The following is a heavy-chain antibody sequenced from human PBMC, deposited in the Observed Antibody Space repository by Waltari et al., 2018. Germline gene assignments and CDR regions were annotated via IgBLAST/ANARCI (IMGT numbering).Heavy chain of an antibody. Sequence: QVQLVQSGADVNTPGASVTVSCKASGYTFFGHYIHWVRQAPGQGLEWMGWINPNRGGTNYAQKFQGRVTMTRDTSISTAYMELSRLRSDDTAVYYCATDCRSTSCPPKYFQHWGQGTLVTVSS. J-gene: IGHJ1*01. V-gene: IGHV1-2*02. D-gene: IGHD2-2*01. CDR3: ATDCRSTSCPPKYFQH. CDR1: GYTFFGHY. CDR2: INPNRGGT.